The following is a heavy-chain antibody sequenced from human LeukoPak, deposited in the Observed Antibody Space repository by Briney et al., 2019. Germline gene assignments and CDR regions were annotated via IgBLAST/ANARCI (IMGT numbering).Heavy chain of an antibody. Sequence: SETLSLTCTVSGGSISSYYWSWIRQPPGKGLEWIGYIYYSGGTNYNPSLKSRVTISMDMSKNQFSLKVISVTAADTAVYYYARHIGSFDYWGQGSLVTVSS. CDR2: IYYSGGT. CDR1: GGSISSYY. CDR3: ARHIGSFDY. J-gene: IGHJ4*02. V-gene: IGHV4-59*08. D-gene: IGHD1-26*01.